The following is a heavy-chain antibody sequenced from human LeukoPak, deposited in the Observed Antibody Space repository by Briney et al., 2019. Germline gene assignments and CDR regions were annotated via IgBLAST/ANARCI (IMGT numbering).Heavy chain of an antibody. V-gene: IGHV1-8*01. J-gene: IGHJ6*03. CDR2: MNPNSGNR. Sequence: GASVKVSCKAPGYTFNSYDINWVRQATGQGLEWMGWMNPNSGNRGYAQKFQGRVSMTRNNPINTAYMELSSLTSEDTAVYYCGRAGSSGTYYYHMDVWGKGTTVTVSS. D-gene: IGHD3-10*01. CDR1: GYTFNSYD. CDR3: GRAGSSGTYYYHMDV.